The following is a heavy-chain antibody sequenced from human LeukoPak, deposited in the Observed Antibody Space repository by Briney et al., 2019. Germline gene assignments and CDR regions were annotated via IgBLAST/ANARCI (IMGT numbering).Heavy chain of an antibody. CDR1: GGTFSSYT. J-gene: IGHJ4*02. V-gene: IGHV1-69*04. Sequence: GSSVKVSCKASGGTFSSYTISWVRQAPGQGLEWMGRIIPILGIANYAQKFQGRVTITADKSTSTAHMELSSLRSEDTAVYYCATDPDYSSGWVDYWGQGTLVTVSS. CDR3: ATDPDYSSGWVDY. CDR2: IIPILGIA. D-gene: IGHD6-19*01.